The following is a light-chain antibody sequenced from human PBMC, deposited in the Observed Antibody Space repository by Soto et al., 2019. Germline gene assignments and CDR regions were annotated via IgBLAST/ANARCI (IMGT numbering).Light chain of an antibody. CDR2: EVT. CDR3: SSYTSTSTLMV. Sequence: QSVLTQPASVSGAPGQSITISCTGTSSDIGGFNYVSWYQQHPGKAPRLIIYEVTNRPSGVSNRFSGSKSGNTASLTISDLQAEDEAHFYCSSYTSTSTLMVFGGGTKVTVL. CDR1: SSDIGGFNY. V-gene: IGLV2-14*01. J-gene: IGLJ2*01.